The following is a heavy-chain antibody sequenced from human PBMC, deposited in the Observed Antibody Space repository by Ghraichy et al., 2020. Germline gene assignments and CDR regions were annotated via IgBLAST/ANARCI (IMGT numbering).Heavy chain of an antibody. CDR3: ATRPYYDILTDYGGLDY. D-gene: IGHD3-9*01. CDR1: GFTFSSYA. V-gene: IGHV3-23*01. Sequence: GESLNISCAASGFTFSSYAMSWVRQAPGKGLEWVSGISSSGGSTYYADSVKGRFTISRDNSKNTLYLQMNSLRADDTAVYYCATRPYYDILTDYGGLDYWGQGTLVTVSS. CDR2: ISSSGGST. J-gene: IGHJ4*02.